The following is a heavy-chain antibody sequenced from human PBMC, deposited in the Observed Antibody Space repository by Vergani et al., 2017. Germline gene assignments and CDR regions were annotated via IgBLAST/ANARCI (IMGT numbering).Heavy chain of an antibody. J-gene: IGHJ4*02. V-gene: IGHV3-7*03. CDR1: GFTFSSYW. CDR3: AKIFWVGEFDY. Sequence: EVQLVESGGGLVQPGGSLRLSCAASGFTFSSYWMSWVRQAPGKGLEWVANIKQDGSEKYYVDSVKGRFTISRDNSKNTLYLQMNSLRAEDTAVYYCAKIFWVGEFDYWGQGTLVTVSS. CDR2: IKQDGSEK. D-gene: IGHD3-3*01.